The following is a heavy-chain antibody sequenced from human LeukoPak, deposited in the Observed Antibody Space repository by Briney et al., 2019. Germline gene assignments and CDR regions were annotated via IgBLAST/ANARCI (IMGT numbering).Heavy chain of an antibody. D-gene: IGHD5-18*01. CDR2: ISGSGGST. V-gene: IGHV3-23*01. J-gene: IGHJ3*02. CDR1: GFTFGSYW. CDR3: AKYLDTALSDAFDI. Sequence: GGSLRLSCAAFGFTFGSYWLSWVRQAPGKGLEWVSAISGSGGSTYYADSVKGRFTISRDNSKNTLYLQMNSLRAEDTAVYYCAKYLDTALSDAFDIWGQGTMVTVSS.